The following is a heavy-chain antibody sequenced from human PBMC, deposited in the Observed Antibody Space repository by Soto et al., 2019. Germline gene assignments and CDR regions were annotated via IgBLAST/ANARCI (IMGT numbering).Heavy chain of an antibody. CDR1: GFDFINYA. V-gene: IGHV3-23*01. Sequence: GGSLRLSCAASGFDFINYAMRWVRQAPGKGLEWVSAISGSGAYTKHADSVKGRFTISRDNSKNTLFMQMNSLRAEDTAVYYCAKEQAVNYYYYGLDVWGQGTTVTVSS. CDR3: AKEQAVNYYYYGLDV. CDR2: ISGSGAYT. J-gene: IGHJ6*02. D-gene: IGHD3-22*01.